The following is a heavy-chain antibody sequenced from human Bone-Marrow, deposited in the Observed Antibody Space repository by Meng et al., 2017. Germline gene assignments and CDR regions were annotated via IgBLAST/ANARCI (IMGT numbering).Heavy chain of an antibody. Sequence: QGQLHRPGPGLVKPSATLSPPCTVSGGSISSYYWSWIRQPPGKGLEWIGYIYYSGSTNYNPSLKSRVTISVHTSKNQFSLKLSSVTAADTAVYYCARFGGHYYDSSGYYKHYWGQGTLVTVPS. CDR2: IYYSGST. V-gene: IGHV4-59*01. D-gene: IGHD3-22*01. CDR3: ARFGGHYYDSSGYYKHY. CDR1: GGSISSYY. J-gene: IGHJ4*02.